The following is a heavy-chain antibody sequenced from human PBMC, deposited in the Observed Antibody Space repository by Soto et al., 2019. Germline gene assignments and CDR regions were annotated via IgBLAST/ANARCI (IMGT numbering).Heavy chain of an antibody. J-gene: IGHJ4*02. Sequence: QVQLVQSGAEVRKPGSSVKVSCKASGGTFSRHAISWVRQAPGQGLEWMGGIIPIFGTANHAQKFQGRVTIIADESTSTVYMELSSLRSEDTAMYYCAGGNCAGDCYFDYWGQGTLVTVSS. V-gene: IGHV1-69*01. D-gene: IGHD2-21*02. CDR1: GGTFSRHA. CDR3: AGGNCAGDCYFDY. CDR2: IIPIFGTA.